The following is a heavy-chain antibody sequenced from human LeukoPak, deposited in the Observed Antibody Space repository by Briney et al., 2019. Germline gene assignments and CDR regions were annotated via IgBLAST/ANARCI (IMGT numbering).Heavy chain of an antibody. V-gene: IGHV1-18*01. Sequence: GASVKVSCKASGYTFTSYGISWVRQAPGQGLEWMGWISAYNGNTNYAQKLQGRVAMTTDTSTSTAYMELRSLRSDDTAVYYCAREIVPGEVDGYLQWGQGTLVTVSS. CDR3: AREIVPGEVDGYLQ. CDR1: GYTFTSYG. D-gene: IGHD5-24*01. J-gene: IGHJ4*02. CDR2: ISAYNGNT.